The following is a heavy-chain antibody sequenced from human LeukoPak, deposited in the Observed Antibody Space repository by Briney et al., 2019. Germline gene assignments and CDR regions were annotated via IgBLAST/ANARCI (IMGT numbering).Heavy chain of an antibody. J-gene: IGHJ4*02. V-gene: IGHV3-30*02. D-gene: IGHD3-22*01. Sequence: SGGSLRLSCAASGFTFSSYGMHWVRQAPGKGLEWVAFIRYDGSNKYYADSVKGRFTISRDNSKNTLYLQMNSLRAEDTAVYYCAKDKYAGGPYYYDSSGPFDYWGQGTLVTVSS. CDR2: IRYDGSNK. CDR3: AKDKYAGGPYYYDSSGPFDY. CDR1: GFTFSSYG.